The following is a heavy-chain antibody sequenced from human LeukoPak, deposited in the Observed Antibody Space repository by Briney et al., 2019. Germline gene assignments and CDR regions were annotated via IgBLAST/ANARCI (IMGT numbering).Heavy chain of an antibody. D-gene: IGHD2-2*01. CDR1: GFTFSSYS. CDR3: ARVGYVTGAFDI. J-gene: IGHJ3*02. CDR2: ISSSSSYI. Sequence: KPGGSLRLSCAASGFTFSSYSMNWVRQAPGKGLEWVSSISSSSSYIYYADSVKGRFTISRDNAKNSLYLQMNSLRAEDTAVYYCARVGYVTGAFDIWGQGTMVTVSS. V-gene: IGHV3-21*04.